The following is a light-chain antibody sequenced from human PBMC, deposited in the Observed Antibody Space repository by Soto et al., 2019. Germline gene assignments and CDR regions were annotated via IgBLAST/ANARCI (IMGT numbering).Light chain of an antibody. V-gene: IGKV1-5*03. CDR1: QSISSW. J-gene: IGKJ2*01. Sequence: DIQMTQSPSTLSASVGDRVTITCRASQSISSWLAWYQQKPGKAPKLLIYKASSLESGVPSRFSGGGSGTELTLTISSLQPDDFAAYYCQQYNSYSRTFGQGTKLEIK. CDR2: KAS. CDR3: QQYNSYSRT.